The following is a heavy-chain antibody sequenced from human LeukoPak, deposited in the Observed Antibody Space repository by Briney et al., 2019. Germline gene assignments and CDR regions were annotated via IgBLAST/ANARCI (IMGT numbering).Heavy chain of an antibody. CDR3: ARVPATGTQFDY. CDR2: INIDGSSI. V-gene: IGHV3-74*01. D-gene: IGHD6-13*01. J-gene: IGHJ4*02. CDR1: RLTFNNYW. Sequence: PGGSLILSCTASRLTFNNYWMHWVRQAPGKGLVWVSRINIDGSSISYADSVKGRFTISRDNAKSTLYLQMNSLRAEDAALYYCARVPATGTQFDYWGQGTLVTVSS.